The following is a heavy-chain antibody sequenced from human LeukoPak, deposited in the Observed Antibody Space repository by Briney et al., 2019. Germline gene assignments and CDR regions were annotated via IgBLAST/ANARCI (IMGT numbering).Heavy chain of an antibody. Sequence: GASVKVSCKASGGTFSSYAISWVRQAPGQGLEWMGGIIPIFGTANYAQKFQGRVTITADKSTSTAYMELSSLRSEDTAVYYCARDKVEGGDFWSGYSVDWFDPWGQGTLVTVSS. CDR2: IIPIFGTA. CDR3: ARDKVEGGDFWSGYSVDWFDP. CDR1: GGTFSSYA. D-gene: IGHD3-3*01. V-gene: IGHV1-69*06. J-gene: IGHJ5*02.